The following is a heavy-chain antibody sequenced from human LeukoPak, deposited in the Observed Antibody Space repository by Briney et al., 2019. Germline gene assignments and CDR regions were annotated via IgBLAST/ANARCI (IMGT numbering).Heavy chain of an antibody. J-gene: IGHJ4*02. CDR3: AISGAAAGTVDY. CDR1: GFIFSNYW. CDR2: INSDGRGT. V-gene: IGHV3-74*01. Sequence: GGSLRLSCAASGFIFSNYWMHWVCQAPGKGLVWVSRINSDGRGTRYADSVKGRFTISRDNAKNTLFLQMNSLRDEDTAVYYCAISGAAAGTVDYWGQGTLVTVSS. D-gene: IGHD6-13*01.